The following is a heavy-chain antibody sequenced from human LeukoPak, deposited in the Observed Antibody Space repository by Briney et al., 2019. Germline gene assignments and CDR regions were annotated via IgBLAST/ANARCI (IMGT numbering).Heavy chain of an antibody. CDR2: IIPIFGTA. CDR3: ASGGVHYYYYYMDV. CDR1: GGTFSSYA. J-gene: IGHJ6*03. V-gene: IGHV1-69*05. Sequence: ASVKVSCKASGGTFSSYAISWVRQAPGQGPEWMGGIIPIFGTANYAQKFQGRVTITTDESTSTAYMELSSLRSEDTAVYYCASGGVHYYYYYMDVWGKGTTVTVSS. D-gene: IGHD2-8*02.